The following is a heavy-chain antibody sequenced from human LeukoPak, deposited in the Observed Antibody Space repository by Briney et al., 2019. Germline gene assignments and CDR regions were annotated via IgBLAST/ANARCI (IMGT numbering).Heavy chain of an antibody. CDR3: AKYYYDFWSGYPYYFDY. CDR2: VSGSGHST. J-gene: IGHJ4*02. CDR1: GFTFSSYA. Sequence: GGSLRLSCAASGTSGFTFSSYAVTWVRQAPGKGLEWVSSVSGSGHSTYYTDSVKGRFTISRDNSKNTLYLQMNSLRPEDTAVYYCAKYYYDFWSGYPYYFDYWGQGTLVTVSS. D-gene: IGHD3-3*01. V-gene: IGHV3-23*01.